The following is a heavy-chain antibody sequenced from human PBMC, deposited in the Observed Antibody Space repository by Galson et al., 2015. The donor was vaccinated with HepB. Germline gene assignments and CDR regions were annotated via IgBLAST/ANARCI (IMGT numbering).Heavy chain of an antibody. J-gene: IGHJ6*02. Sequence: SVKVSCKASGGTFSSYAISWVRQAPGQGLEWMGRIIPILGIANYAQKFQGRVTITADKSTSTAYMKLSSLRSEDTAVYYCARDKWFGELSHYGMDVWGQGTTVTVSS. CDR2: IIPILGIA. CDR3: ARDKWFGELSHYGMDV. D-gene: IGHD3-10*01. CDR1: GGTFSSYA. V-gene: IGHV1-69*04.